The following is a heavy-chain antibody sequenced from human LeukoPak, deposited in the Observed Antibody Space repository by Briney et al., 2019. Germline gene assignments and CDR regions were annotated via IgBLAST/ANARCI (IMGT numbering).Heavy chain of an antibody. V-gene: IGHV1-2*02. CDR2: INPKSGGT. J-gene: IGHJ5*02. Sequence: GASVKVSCKASGYTFTGYYMHWVRQAPGQGLEWMGWINPKSGGTNYAQKLQGRVTMTRGTSISTAYMELTRLKSDDTAVYYCARSEDWFDPWGQGTLVTVSS. CDR1: GYTFTGYY. CDR3: ARSEDWFDP.